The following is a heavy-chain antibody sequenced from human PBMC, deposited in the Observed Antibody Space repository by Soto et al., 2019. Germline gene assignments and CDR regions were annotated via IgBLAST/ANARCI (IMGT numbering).Heavy chain of an antibody. CDR3: ARDRGVAAASLDY. J-gene: IGHJ4*02. D-gene: IGHD6-13*01. V-gene: IGHV3-33*01. Sequence: QVQLVESGGGVVQPGRSLRLSCAASGFTFSSYGMHWVRQAPGRGLEWVAVIWYDGSNKYYADSVKGRFTISRDNSKNTLYLQMNSLRAEDTAVYYCARDRGVAAASLDYWGQGTLVTVSS. CDR1: GFTFSSYG. CDR2: IWYDGSNK.